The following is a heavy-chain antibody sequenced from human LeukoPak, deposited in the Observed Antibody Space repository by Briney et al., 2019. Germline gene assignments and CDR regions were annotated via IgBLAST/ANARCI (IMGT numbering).Heavy chain of an antibody. CDR2: ISSSSSYI. D-gene: IGHD6-13*01. J-gene: IGHJ3*02. CDR1: GFTFSSYS. V-gene: IGHV3-21*01. CDR3: ARDIAAAGAFDI. Sequence: PGGSLRLSCAASGFTFSSYSMNWVRQAPGKGLEWVSSISSSSSYIYYADSVEGRFTISRDNAKNSLYLQMNSLRAEDTAVYYCARDIAAAGAFDIWGQGTMVTVSS.